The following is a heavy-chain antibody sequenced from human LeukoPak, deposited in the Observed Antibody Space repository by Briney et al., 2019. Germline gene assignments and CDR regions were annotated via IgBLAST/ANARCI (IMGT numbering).Heavy chain of an antibody. D-gene: IGHD1-14*01. CDR1: GYTFTGYY. CDR3: ARVRSHFEGRKDAFDI. Sequence: ASVKVSCKASGYTFTGYYMHWVRQAPGQGLEWMGWINPNSGSTNYAQKFQGRVTMTRDTSISTAYMELSRLRSDDTAVYYCARVRSHFEGRKDAFDIWGQGTMVTVSS. V-gene: IGHV1-2*02. J-gene: IGHJ3*02. CDR2: INPNSGST.